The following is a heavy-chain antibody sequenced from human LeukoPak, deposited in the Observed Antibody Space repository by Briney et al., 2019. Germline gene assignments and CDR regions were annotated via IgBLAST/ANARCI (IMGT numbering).Heavy chain of an antibody. CDR1: GYVFTSYW. V-gene: IGHV5-10-1*01. D-gene: IGHD6-6*01. CDR2: IDPTDSYT. J-gene: IGHJ4*02. CDR3: ARRGRSSSNFDF. Sequence: GSLKISCKGSGYVFTSYWITWVRQMPGKGLEWMGMIDPTDSYTNYSPSFQGHVTISTDKSISTAYLQWSSLKASDTAIYYCARRGRSSSNFDFWGQGTLVTVSS.